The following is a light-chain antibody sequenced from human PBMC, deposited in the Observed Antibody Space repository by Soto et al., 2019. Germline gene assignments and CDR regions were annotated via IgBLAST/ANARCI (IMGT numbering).Light chain of an antibody. CDR2: YDS. CDR3: QVWDTSSGHPVV. J-gene: IGLJ2*01. CDR1: NIGSKS. V-gene: IGLV3-21*04. Sequence: SYELTQPPSVSVAPGETARITCGGNNIGSKSVHWYQQKPGQAPVLVIYYDSDRPSGIPERFSGSNSGNTATLTISRVEAGDEADYCCQVWDTSSGHPVVFGGGTKVTVL.